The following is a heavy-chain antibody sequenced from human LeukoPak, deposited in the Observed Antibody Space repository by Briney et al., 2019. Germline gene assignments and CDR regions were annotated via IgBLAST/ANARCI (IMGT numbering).Heavy chain of an antibody. V-gene: IGHV3-11*01. D-gene: IGHD3-22*01. CDR3: ARDVAYYDTNGPFDY. Sequence: LSLTCTVSGGSISSSRYYWAWIRQAPGKGLEWVSYISGSGTTIYYADSVKGRFTGSRDNAKNSLYLQMNSLRAEDTAVYYCARDVAYYDTNGPFDYWGQGTLVTVSS. J-gene: IGHJ4*02. CDR2: ISGSGTTI. CDR1: GGSISSSRYY.